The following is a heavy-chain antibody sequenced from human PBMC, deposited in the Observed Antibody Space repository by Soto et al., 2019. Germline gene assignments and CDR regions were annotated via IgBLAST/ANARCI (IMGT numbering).Heavy chain of an antibody. Sequence: SVKVSCKASGGTFSRYAISWVRQPPGQGLEWMGGIIPIFGTANYAQKFQGRVTITADESTSTAYMELSSLRSEDTAVYYCATSRITIFGVVAPGHYYYGMDVWGQGTTVTVSS. CDR2: IIPIFGTA. CDR3: ATSRITIFGVVAPGHYYYGMDV. D-gene: IGHD3-3*01. J-gene: IGHJ6*02. V-gene: IGHV1-69*13. CDR1: GGTFSRYA.